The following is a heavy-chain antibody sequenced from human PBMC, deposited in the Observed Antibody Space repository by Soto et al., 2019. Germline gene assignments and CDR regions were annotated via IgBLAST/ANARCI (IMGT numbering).Heavy chain of an antibody. D-gene: IGHD6-6*01. J-gene: IGHJ4*02. Sequence: GGSLRLSCAASGFTFSCYALHWVRQAPGKGLEWVAVISYDGSNKYYADSVKGRFTISRDNSKNTLYLQMNSLRAEDTAVYYCARARPGYWGQGTLVTVPQ. CDR2: ISYDGSNK. V-gene: IGHV3-30-3*01. CDR1: GFTFSCYA. CDR3: ARARPGY.